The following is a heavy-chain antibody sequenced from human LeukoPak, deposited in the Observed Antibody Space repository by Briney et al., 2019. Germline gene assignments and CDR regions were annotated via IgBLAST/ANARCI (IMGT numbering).Heavy chain of an antibody. CDR3: ARGGGMIVGRDFDY. Sequence: ASVKVSCKASGGTFSSYAISWVRQAPGQGLEWMGGIIPIFGTANYAQKFQGRVTITADESTSTAYMELSSLRSEDTAVYYCARGGGMIVGRDFDYWGQGNLVTVSS. CDR1: GGTFSSYA. V-gene: IGHV1-69*01. CDR2: IIPIFGTA. D-gene: IGHD3-22*01. J-gene: IGHJ4*02.